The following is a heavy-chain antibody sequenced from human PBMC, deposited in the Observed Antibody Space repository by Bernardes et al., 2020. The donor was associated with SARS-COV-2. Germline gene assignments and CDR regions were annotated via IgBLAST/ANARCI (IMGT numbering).Heavy chain of an antibody. Sequence: SETLSLTCTVSGGSISSYYWSWIRQPPGKGLEWIGYIYYSGSTNYNPSLKSRVTISVDTSKNQFSLKLSSVTAADTAVYYCARAMWDCSSTSCYSRGFYYYYYGMDVWGQGTTVTVSS. CDR2: IYYSGST. J-gene: IGHJ6*02. CDR3: ARAMWDCSSTSCYSRGFYYYYYGMDV. D-gene: IGHD2-2*01. CDR1: GGSISSYY. V-gene: IGHV4-59*01.